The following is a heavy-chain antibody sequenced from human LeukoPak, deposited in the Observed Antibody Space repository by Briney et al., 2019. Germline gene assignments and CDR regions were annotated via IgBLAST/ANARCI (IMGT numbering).Heavy chain of an antibody. CDR1: GGSISRSSYY. J-gene: IGHJ4*02. Sequence: ASETLSLTCTVSGGSISRSSYYWSWIRQPPGKGLEWIGEINHSGSTNYNPSLKSRVTISVDTSKNQFSLKLSSVTAADTAVYYCARWSDSGLTMGWDYFDYWGQGTLVTVSS. CDR2: INHSGST. V-gene: IGHV4-39*07. D-gene: IGHD1-26*01. CDR3: ARWSDSGLTMGWDYFDY.